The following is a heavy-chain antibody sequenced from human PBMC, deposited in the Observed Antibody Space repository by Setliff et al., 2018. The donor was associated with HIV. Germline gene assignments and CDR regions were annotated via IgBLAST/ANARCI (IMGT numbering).Heavy chain of an antibody. Sequence: SVKVSCKTSGYDFRRYGIAWVRQAPGQGLDWMGRIIPILGVANYAQKFQGRVTITTDESTTTAYMELSSLRSEDTALYYCAGSILTGYYTFGADYWGQGTLVTVSS. D-gene: IGHD3-9*01. J-gene: IGHJ4*02. V-gene: IGHV1-69*04. CDR3: AGSILTGYYTFGADY. CDR2: IIPILGVA. CDR1: GYDFRRYG.